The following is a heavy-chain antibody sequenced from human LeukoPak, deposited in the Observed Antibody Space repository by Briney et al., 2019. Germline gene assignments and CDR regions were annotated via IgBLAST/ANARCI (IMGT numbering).Heavy chain of an antibody. D-gene: IGHD3-10*02. Sequence: GGSLRLSCVASGCTFSNYWMSWFRQAPGKGLEWVGNIKYDGGEKYYLDSVEGRFTISRDNAQNSLFLDMNSLRAEDTAVYYCARDYVWGSPESDYWGQGTLVTVSS. J-gene: IGHJ4*02. V-gene: IGHV3-7*01. CDR3: ARDYVWGSPESDY. CDR2: IKYDGGEK. CDR1: GCTFSNYW.